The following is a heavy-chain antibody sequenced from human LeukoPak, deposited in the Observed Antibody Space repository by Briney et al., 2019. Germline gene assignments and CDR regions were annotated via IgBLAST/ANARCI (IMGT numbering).Heavy chain of an antibody. Sequence: GGSLILPCAASGFTFSRYSMNWVRQAPGKVLEWVGFIRSKAYGGTTEYAASVKGRFTISRDDSKSIAYLQMNSLETEDTAVYYCTRVPSSWYRWFDPWGQGTLVTVSS. J-gene: IGHJ5*02. CDR3: TRVPSSWYRWFDP. D-gene: IGHD6-13*01. CDR1: GFTFSRYS. CDR2: IRSKAYGGTT. V-gene: IGHV3-49*04.